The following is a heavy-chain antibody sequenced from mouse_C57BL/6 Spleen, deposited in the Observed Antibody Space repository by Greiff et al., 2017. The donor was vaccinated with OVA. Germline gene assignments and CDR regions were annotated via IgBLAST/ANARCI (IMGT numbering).Heavy chain of an antibody. CDR1: GYTFTSYG. CDR2: IYIGNGYT. D-gene: IGHD1-1*01. Sequence: VQLKQSGAELVRPGSSVKMSCKTSGYTFTSYGINWVKQRPGQGLEWIGYIYIGNGYTEYNEKFKGKATLTSDTSSSTAYMQLSSLTSEDSAIYFCARSDYYYGSSYWYFDVWGTGTTVTVSS. V-gene: IGHV1-58*01. J-gene: IGHJ1*03. CDR3: ARSDYYYGSSYWYFDV.